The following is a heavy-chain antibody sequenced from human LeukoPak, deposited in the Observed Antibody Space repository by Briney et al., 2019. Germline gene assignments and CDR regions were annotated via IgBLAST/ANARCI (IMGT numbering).Heavy chain of an antibody. V-gene: IGHV1-18*01. Sequence: GASVKVSCKASGYTFTSYGINWVRQAPGQGLEWMGWISAYNGNTNYAQKLQGRVTMTTDTSTSTAYMELRSLRSDDTAVYYCARDFKPYCSSSSCINWFDPWGQGTLVTVSS. CDR1: GYTFTSYG. CDR2: ISAYNGNT. D-gene: IGHD2-2*01. J-gene: IGHJ5*02. CDR3: ARDFKPYCSSSSCINWFDP.